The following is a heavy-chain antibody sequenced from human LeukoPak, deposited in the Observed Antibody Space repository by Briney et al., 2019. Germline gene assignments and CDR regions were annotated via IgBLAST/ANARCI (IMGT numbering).Heavy chain of an antibody. D-gene: IGHD5-18*01. CDR2: IYPGDSDT. Sequence: GESLKISCKGSGYRFTNYWIGWVRQMPGKGLEWMGIIYPGDSDTRYSPSFQGQVTISADKSITTAYLQWNRLKASDTAMYYCARVDTAKHYLDYWGQGTLVTVSS. CDR3: ARVDTAKHYLDY. V-gene: IGHV5-51*01. CDR1: GYRFTNYW. J-gene: IGHJ4*02.